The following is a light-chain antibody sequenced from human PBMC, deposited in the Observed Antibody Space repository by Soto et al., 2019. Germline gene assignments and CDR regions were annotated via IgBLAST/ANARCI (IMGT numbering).Light chain of an antibody. CDR3: QQYNTFWT. Sequence: GDRVTITCRASQNINTWLAWYQQKPGKAPKLLIYDVSSLESGVPSRFSGSGSGTEFTLTISSLQPDDFATYYCQQYNTFWTFGQGTKVDIK. J-gene: IGKJ1*01. CDR1: QNINTW. CDR2: DVS. V-gene: IGKV1-5*01.